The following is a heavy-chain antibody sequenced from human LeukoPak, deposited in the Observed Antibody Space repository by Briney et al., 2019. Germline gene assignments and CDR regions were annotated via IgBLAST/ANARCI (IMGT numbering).Heavy chain of an antibody. Sequence: VSVKVSCKVSGYTLTELSMHWVRQAPGKGLEWMGGFDPEDGETIYAQKFQGRVTMTEDTSTDTAYMELSSLRSEDTAVYYCATVRSSGWYIDYWGQGTLVTASS. CDR1: GYTLTELS. D-gene: IGHD6-19*01. CDR3: ATVRSSGWYIDY. CDR2: FDPEDGET. V-gene: IGHV1-24*01. J-gene: IGHJ4*02.